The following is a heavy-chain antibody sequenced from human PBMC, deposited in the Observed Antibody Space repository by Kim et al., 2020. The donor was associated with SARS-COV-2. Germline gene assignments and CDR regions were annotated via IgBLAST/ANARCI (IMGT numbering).Heavy chain of an antibody. J-gene: IGHJ4*02. V-gene: IGHV3-48*02. CDR1: GFTFSSYS. CDR3: ARDTVTIRKYSQFDY. Sequence: GGSLRLSCAASGFTFSSYSMNWVRQAPGKGLEWVSYISSSSSTIYYADSVKGRFTISRDNAKNSLYLQMNSLRDEDTAVYYCARDTVTIRKYSQFDYWGQGTLVTVSS. CDR2: ISSSSSTI. D-gene: IGHD4-17*01.